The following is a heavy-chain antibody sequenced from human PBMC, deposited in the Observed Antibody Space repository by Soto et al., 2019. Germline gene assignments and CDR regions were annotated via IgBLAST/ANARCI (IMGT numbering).Heavy chain of an antibody. Sequence: GGSLRLSCAASEFTFSDSAMHWVRQAPGKGLEWVGRIRSKPNNYATAYAASVKGRFTISRDDSKTTAYLQMNSLRAEDTAVYYCARQMDCTAGSCLTFDYWGQGTLVTVSS. D-gene: IGHD2-15*01. CDR3: ARQMDCTAGSCLTFDY. CDR1: EFTFSDSA. J-gene: IGHJ4*02. CDR2: IRSKPNNYAT. V-gene: IGHV3-73*01.